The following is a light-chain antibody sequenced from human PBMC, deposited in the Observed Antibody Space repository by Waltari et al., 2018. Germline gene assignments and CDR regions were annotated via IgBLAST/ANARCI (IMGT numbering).Light chain of an antibody. J-gene: IGKJ1*01. CDR3: QQYDSYPWT. CDR1: QTIRSL. CDR2: KAS. Sequence: DIQMTQSPSTLSASVGDRVTITCRASQTIRSLLAWYQHKPGKAPKLLIYKASNLESGVPSSFSGSGSGTEFTLTVSSLQPDDFATYYCQQYDSYPWTFGQGTKVEI. V-gene: IGKV1-5*03.